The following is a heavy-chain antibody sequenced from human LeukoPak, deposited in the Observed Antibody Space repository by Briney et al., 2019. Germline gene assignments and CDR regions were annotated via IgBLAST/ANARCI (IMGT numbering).Heavy chain of an antibody. J-gene: IGHJ5*02. CDR3: ARPYYDFWSGTFDP. V-gene: IGHV1-2*02. CDR1: GYTFTGYY. CDR2: INPNSGGT. Sequence: ASVKVSCKASGYTFTGYYMHWVRQAPGQGLEWMGWINPNSGGTTYAQKFQGRVTMTRDTSISTAYMELSSLRSDDTAVYYCARPYYDFWSGTFDPWGQGTLVTVSS. D-gene: IGHD3-3*01.